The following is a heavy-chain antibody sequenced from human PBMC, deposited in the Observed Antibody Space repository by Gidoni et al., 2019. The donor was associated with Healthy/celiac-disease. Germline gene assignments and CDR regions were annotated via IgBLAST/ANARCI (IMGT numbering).Heavy chain of an antibody. J-gene: IGHJ4*02. Sequence: LEWVGRIKSKTDGGTTDYAAPVKGRFTISRDDSKNTLYLQMNSLKTEDTAVYYCTTETQLGGWYDILTGYYSYYFDYWGQGTLVTVSS. V-gene: IGHV3-15*01. CDR2: IKSKTDGGTT. D-gene: IGHD3-9*01. CDR3: TTETQLGGWYDILTGYYSYYFDY.